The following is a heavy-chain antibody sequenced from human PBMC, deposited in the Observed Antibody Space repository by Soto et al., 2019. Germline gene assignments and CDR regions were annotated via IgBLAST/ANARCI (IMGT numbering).Heavy chain of an antibody. CDR2: ISAYNGST. D-gene: IGHD5-18*01. CDR3: ARDWWGVDRAFDMNWFDP. V-gene: IGHV1-18*01. Sequence: ASVKVSCKASGYTFTSYGINWVRQAPGQGLEWMGWISAYNGSTNYARKLQGRVTMTTDTSTSAAYMELRSLRSDDTAVYYCARDWWGVDRAFDMNWFDPWGQGTLVTVSS. J-gene: IGHJ5*02. CDR1: GYTFTSYG.